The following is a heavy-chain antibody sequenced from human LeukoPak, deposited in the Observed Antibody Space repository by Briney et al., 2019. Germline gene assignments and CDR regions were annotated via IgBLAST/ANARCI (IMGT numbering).Heavy chain of an antibody. CDR3: ARSRYCSRGNCYFGSWFDP. Sequence: ASVKVSCKASGYTFTSYGISWVRQAPGQGLEWMGWISAYNGNTNYAQKFQGRVTITADKSTSTAYMELSSLRSEDTAVYYCARSRYCSRGNCYFGSWFDPWGQGTLVTVSS. J-gene: IGHJ5*02. CDR1: GYTFTSYG. D-gene: IGHD2-15*01. CDR2: ISAYNGNT. V-gene: IGHV1-18*01.